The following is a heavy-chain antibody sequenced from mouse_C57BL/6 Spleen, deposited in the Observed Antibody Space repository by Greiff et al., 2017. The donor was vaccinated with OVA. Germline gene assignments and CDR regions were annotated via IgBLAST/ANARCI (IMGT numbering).Heavy chain of an antibody. Sequence: EVQLQQSGPELVKPGASVKISCKASGYTFTDYYMNWVKQSHGKSLEWIGDINPNNGGTSYNQKFKGKATLTVDKSSSTAYMELRSLTSEDSAVYYCASGGWDRAMDYWGQGTSVTVSS. CDR3: ASGGWDRAMDY. V-gene: IGHV1-26*01. CDR1: GYTFTDYY. J-gene: IGHJ4*01. CDR2: INPNNGGT. D-gene: IGHD3-3*01.